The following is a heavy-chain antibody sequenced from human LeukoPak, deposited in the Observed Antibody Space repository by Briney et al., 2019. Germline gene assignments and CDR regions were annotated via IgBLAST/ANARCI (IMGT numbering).Heavy chain of an antibody. Sequence: GGSLRLSCAASGFTFSSYAMSWVRQAPGKGLEWVSAISGSGGSTYYADSVKGRFTISRDNSKNTLYLQMNSLRAENTAVYYCAKANDFWSGYFDYWGQGTLVTVSS. CDR1: GFTFSSYA. CDR3: AKANDFWSGYFDY. J-gene: IGHJ4*02. V-gene: IGHV3-23*01. CDR2: ISGSGGST. D-gene: IGHD3-3*01.